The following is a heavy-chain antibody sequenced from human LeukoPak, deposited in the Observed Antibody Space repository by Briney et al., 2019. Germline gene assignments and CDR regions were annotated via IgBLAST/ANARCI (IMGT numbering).Heavy chain of an antibody. D-gene: IGHD3-10*01. Sequence: PGGSLRLSCAASGFTFSSYGMHWARQAPGKGLEWAALIRYDGSNKYYADSVKGRFTISRDNSKNTLYLQMNSLRAEDTAVYYCANDKGPWFGELNYFDYWGQGTLVTVSS. J-gene: IGHJ4*02. CDR3: ANDKGPWFGELNYFDY. V-gene: IGHV3-30*02. CDR2: IRYDGSNK. CDR1: GFTFSSYG.